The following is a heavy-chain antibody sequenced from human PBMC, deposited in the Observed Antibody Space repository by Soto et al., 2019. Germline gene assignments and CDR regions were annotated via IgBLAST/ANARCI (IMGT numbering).Heavy chain of an antibody. CDR1: GGSISSVDYY. Sequence: SETLSLTCTVSGGSISSVDYYWVWVRQPPGKGLEWIGNIYYSGGTYYNSSLESRVSISVDTYKNQFFLRVTSVTAADTALYYCARLDYSNYTRAGQDLDLWGQGTLVTVSS. CDR3: ARLDYSNYTRAGQDLDL. CDR2: IYYSGGT. J-gene: IGHJ4*02. V-gene: IGHV4-39*01. D-gene: IGHD4-4*01.